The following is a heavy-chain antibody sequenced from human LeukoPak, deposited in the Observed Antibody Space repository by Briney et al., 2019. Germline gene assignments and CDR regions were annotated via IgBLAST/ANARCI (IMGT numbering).Heavy chain of an antibody. CDR2: NKQDGSEK. J-gene: IGHJ4*02. CDR3: ARDVLCPLEY. D-gene: IGHD2-21*01. CDR1: GLTFSIYR. Sequence: PGGSLRLSCAASGLTFSIYRLSWVRQAPGKGLEWVANNKQDGSEKYYVDSVESRLTISRDNAMNSLYLQINNLRAEDTALYYCARDVLCPLEYWGQGTLVTVSS. V-gene: IGHV3-7*01.